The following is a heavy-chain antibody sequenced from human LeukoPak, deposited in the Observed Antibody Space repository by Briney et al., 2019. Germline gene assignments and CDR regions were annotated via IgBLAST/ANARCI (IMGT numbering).Heavy chain of an antibody. V-gene: IGHV1-46*01. Sequence: GASVKVSCKASGYTFTSYYIHWVRQAPGRGLGWMGIINPSGGTTSYAQKFQGRVTMTRDTSTTTVYMELSSLRSEDTAVYYCAKGGTWTIYYIDYWGQGTLVTVSS. D-gene: IGHD3/OR15-3a*01. J-gene: IGHJ4*02. CDR1: GYTFTSYY. CDR2: INPSGGTT. CDR3: AKGGTWTIYYIDY.